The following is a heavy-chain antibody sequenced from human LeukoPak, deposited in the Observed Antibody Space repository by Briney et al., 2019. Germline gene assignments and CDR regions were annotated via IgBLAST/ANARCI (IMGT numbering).Heavy chain of an antibody. CDR3: ARDLGAGWYYFDY. D-gene: IGHD6-13*01. CDR2: IYYSGST. Sequence: PSETLSLTCTVSGGPISSYYWSWIRQPPGNGLEWIGYIYYSGSTNYNPSLKSRVTISVDTSKNQFSLKLSSVTAADTAVYYCARDLGAGWYYFDYWGQGPLVTVSS. V-gene: IGHV4-59*01. CDR1: GGPISSYY. J-gene: IGHJ4*02.